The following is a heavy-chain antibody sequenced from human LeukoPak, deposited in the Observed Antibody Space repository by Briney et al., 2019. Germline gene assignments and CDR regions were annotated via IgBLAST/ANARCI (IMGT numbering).Heavy chain of an antibody. D-gene: IGHD1-7*01. J-gene: IGHJ5*02. Sequence: SETLSLTCTVSGYSISSGYYWGWIRQPPGKGLEWIGSIYHSGSTYYNPSLKSRVTISVDTSKNQFSLKLSSVTAADTAVYYCARAGTYNWNYRFDPWGQGTLVTVSS. CDR2: IYHSGST. CDR1: GYSISSGYY. V-gene: IGHV4-38-2*02. CDR3: ARAGTYNWNYRFDP.